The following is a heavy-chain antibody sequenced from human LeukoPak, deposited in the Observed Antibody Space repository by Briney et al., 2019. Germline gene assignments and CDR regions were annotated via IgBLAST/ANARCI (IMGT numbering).Heavy chain of an antibody. V-gene: IGHV3-53*01. D-gene: IGHD2-15*01. Sequence: GGSLRLSCAASGFTVSSNYMSWVRQAPGKGLEWVSVIYSAGSTYYADSVKGRFTISRDNSKNTLYLQMNSLRVDDTAVYYCARRPVDCSGGSCYSGGLDYWGQGTLVTVSS. CDR3: ARRPVDCSGGSCYSGGLDY. CDR1: GFTVSSNY. J-gene: IGHJ4*02. CDR2: IYSAGST.